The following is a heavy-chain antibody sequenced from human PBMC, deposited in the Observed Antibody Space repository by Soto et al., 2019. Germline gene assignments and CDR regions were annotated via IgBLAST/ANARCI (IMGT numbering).Heavy chain of an antibody. J-gene: IGHJ6*03. D-gene: IGHD3-3*01. CDR2: MNPNSGNT. CDR3: ARGGFAIFGVVITHYYYYYMDV. V-gene: IGHV1-8*01. Sequence: ASVKASCKASGYTFTSYDINWVRQATGQGLEWMGWMNPNSGNTGYAQKFQGRVTMTRNTSISTAYMELSSLRSEDTAVYYCARGGFAIFGVVITHYYYYYMDVWGKGTTVNVSS. CDR1: GYTFTSYD.